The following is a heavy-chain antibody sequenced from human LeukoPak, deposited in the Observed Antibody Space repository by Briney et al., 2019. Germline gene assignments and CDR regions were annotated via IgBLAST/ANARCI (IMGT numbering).Heavy chain of an antibody. V-gene: IGHV4-34*01. CDR2: INHSGST. D-gene: IGHD3-3*01. CDR1: GGSFSGYY. CDR3: ASTRGYYRTQSDY. Sequence: SETLSLTCAVYGGSFSGYYWSWIRQPPGKGLEWIGEINHSGSTNYNPSLKSRVTISVDTSKNQFSLKLSSVTAADTAVYYCASTRGYYRTQSDYWGQGTLVTVSS. J-gene: IGHJ4*02.